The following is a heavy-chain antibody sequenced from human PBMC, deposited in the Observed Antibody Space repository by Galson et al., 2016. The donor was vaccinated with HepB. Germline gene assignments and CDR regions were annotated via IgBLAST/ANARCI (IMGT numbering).Heavy chain of an antibody. Sequence: QSGAEVKKPGESLKISCKGSGFTFNNYWIGWVRQMPGKGLEWMGIIYPDDSDTKYSPSFQGQVTLSADKSINTAYLQWSSLKASDTAMYYCAIPKGRWQWLAPFDYWGQGTLVTVSS. CDR3: AIPKGRWQWLAPFDY. V-gene: IGHV5-51*01. CDR1: GFTFNNYW. CDR2: IYPDDSDT. D-gene: IGHD6-19*01. J-gene: IGHJ4*02.